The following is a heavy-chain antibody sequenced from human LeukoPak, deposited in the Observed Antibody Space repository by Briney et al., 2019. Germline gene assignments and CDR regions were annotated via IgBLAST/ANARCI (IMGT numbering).Heavy chain of an antibody. V-gene: IGHV3-15*01. CDR2: IKSKTDGGTT. CDR1: GFTFSNAW. CDR3: TRWYGVYFDY. Sequence: GWSLRLSCAASGFTFSNAWMSWVRHAPGKGLEWGGRIKSKTDGGTTDYAAPVKGRFTISRDDSKNTLYLQMNSLKTEDTAVYYCTRWYGVYFDYWGQGTLVTVSS. J-gene: IGHJ4*02. D-gene: IGHD6-13*01.